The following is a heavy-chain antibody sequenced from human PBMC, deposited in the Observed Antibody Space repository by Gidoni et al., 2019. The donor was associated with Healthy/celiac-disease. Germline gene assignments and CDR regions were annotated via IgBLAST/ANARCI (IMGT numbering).Heavy chain of an antibody. CDR2: LYYSGST. Sequence: QLQLQESGPGLVKPSETLSLTCTVSGGSLSSSSYYWGWIRQPPGKGLEWIGSLYYSGSTYYNPSLKSRVTISVDTSKNQFSLKLSSVTAADTAVYYCARSIGLTQPSYFDYWGQGTLVTVSS. CDR1: GGSLSSSSYY. J-gene: IGHJ4*02. CDR3: ARSIGLTQPSYFDY. V-gene: IGHV4-39*01.